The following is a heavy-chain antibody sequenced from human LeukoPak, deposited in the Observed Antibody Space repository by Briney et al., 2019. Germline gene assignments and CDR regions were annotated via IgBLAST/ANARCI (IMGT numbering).Heavy chain of an antibody. Sequence: GGSLRLSCAASGFTFSIYSMNWVRQAPGKGLEWVSYITTSSSTIYYADSVKGRFTISRDNAKNSLYLQMNSLRAEDTAVYYCARVAYGSGSYYRYFDYWGQGTLVTVSS. V-gene: IGHV3-48*01. CDR3: ARVAYGSGSYYRYFDY. D-gene: IGHD3-10*01. CDR2: ITTSSSTI. CDR1: GFTFSIYS. J-gene: IGHJ4*02.